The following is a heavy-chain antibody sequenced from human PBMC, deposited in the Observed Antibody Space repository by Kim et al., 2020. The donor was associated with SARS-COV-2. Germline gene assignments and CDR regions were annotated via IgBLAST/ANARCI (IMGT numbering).Heavy chain of an antibody. J-gene: IGHJ6*02. D-gene: IGHD3-10*01. CDR2: IKQDGSEK. V-gene: IGHV3-7*01. CDR3: ARVSRRITMVRGATYYYYGMDV. Sequence: GGSLRLSCAASGFTFSSYWMSWVRQAPGKGLEWVANIKQDGSEKYYVDSVKGRFTISRDNAKNSLYLQMNSLRAEDTAVYYCARVSRRITMVRGATYYYYGMDVWGQGTTVTVSS. CDR1: GFTFSSYW.